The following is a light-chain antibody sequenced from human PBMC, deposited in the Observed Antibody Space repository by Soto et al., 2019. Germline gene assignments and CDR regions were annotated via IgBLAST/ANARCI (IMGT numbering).Light chain of an antibody. CDR2: AAS. V-gene: IGKV1-39*01. Sequence: DIQMTQPPSSLSASVGDRVTITCRASESISTYLNWYQQKPEKAPKLLIYAASTLQSGVPSRFSGSGSGTDFTLTISSLQAEDFATYSCQQSYITPLTFGGGTKVDIK. J-gene: IGKJ4*01. CDR3: QQSYITPLT. CDR1: ESISTY.